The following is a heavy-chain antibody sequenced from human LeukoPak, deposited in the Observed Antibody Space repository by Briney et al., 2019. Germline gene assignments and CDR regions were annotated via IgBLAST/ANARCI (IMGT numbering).Heavy chain of an antibody. CDR2: IRYDGSNK. V-gene: IGHV3-30*02. D-gene: IGHD1-26*01. J-gene: IGHJ4*02. CDR3: ARVEKWELRGVVDY. Sequence: GGFLRLSCAASGFTFSSCGMHWVRQAPGKGLEWVAFIRYDGSNKYYADSVKGRFTISRDNSKNTLYLQMNSLRAEDTAVYYCARVEKWELRGVVDYWGQGTLVTVSS. CDR1: GFTFSSCG.